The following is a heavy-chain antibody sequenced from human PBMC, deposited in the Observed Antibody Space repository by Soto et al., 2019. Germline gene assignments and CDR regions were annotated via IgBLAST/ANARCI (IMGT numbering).Heavy chain of an antibody. CDR1: GDSISSYY. CDR3: ARGRRCDYVPFDY. D-gene: IGHD4-17*01. J-gene: IGHJ4*02. V-gene: IGHV4-59*01. CDR2: IYYSGST. Sequence: QVQLQESGPGLVKPSETLSLTCTVSGDSISSYYWSWIRQPPGKGLEWIGYIYYSGSTNYNPSLKSRATISVDTSKNQLSLKRSSVTAADTAVYYCARGRRCDYVPFDYWGQGTLVTVSS.